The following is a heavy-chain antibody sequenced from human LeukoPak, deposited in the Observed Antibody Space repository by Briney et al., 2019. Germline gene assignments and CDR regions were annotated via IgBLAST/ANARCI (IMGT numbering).Heavy chain of an antibody. D-gene: IGHD1-26*01. V-gene: IGHV3-21*01. CDR3: AKDPSGSYTTDY. CDR2: ISSSSSYI. CDR1: GFTFSSYS. Sequence: GGSLRPSCAASGFTFSSYSMNWVRQAPGKGLEWVSSISSSSSYIYYADSVKGRFTISRDNAKNSLYLQMNSLRAEDTAVYYCAKDPSGSYTTDYWGQGTLVTVSS. J-gene: IGHJ4*02.